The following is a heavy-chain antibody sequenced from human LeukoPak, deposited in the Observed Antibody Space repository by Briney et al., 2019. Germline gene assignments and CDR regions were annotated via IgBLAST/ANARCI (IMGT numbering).Heavy chain of an antibody. J-gene: IGHJ4*02. CDR2: IIPIFGTA. CDR1: GYTFTSYG. CDR3: ARAALSASYFDY. D-gene: IGHD3-3*01. Sequence: ASVKVSCKASGYTFTSYGISWVRQAPGQGLEWMGGIIPIFGTANYAQKFQGRVTITADKSTSTAYMELSSLRSEDTAVYCCARAALSASYFDYWGQGTLVTVSS. V-gene: IGHV1-69*06.